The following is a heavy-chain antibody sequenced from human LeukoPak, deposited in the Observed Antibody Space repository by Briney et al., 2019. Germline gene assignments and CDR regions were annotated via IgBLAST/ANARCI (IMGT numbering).Heavy chain of an antibody. Sequence: KPSETLSLTCSVSGGSIGSYYWSWIRQPPGKGLEWIGYIYYSGSTNYKPSLKSRLTISADTSKNQFSLKLNSVTAADTAVYYCARSEWLASFDYWGQGTLVTASS. CDR1: GGSIGSYY. V-gene: IGHV4-59*08. J-gene: IGHJ4*02. CDR2: IYYSGST. D-gene: IGHD6-19*01. CDR3: ARSEWLASFDY.